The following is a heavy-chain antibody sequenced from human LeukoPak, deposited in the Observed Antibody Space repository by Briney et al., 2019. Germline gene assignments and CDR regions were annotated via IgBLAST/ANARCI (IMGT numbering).Heavy chain of an antibody. Sequence: ASVKVSCKASGYTFTGYYIHWVRQAPGQGLEWMGWVNPNSGGTNYAQKFQGRVTITRDTSFSTVYMELSTLRSDDSAVYFCASGIKYNWNDGPGDAFDIWGQGTMVTVSS. CDR1: GYTFTGYY. CDR2: VNPNSGGT. V-gene: IGHV1-2*02. J-gene: IGHJ3*02. CDR3: ASGIKYNWNDGPGDAFDI. D-gene: IGHD1-1*01.